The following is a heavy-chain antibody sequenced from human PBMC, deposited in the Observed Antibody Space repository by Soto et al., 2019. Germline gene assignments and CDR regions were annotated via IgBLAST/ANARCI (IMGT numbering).Heavy chain of an antibody. CDR3: ARLIVATGTYYFDY. J-gene: IGHJ4*02. CDR1: GGSISSGGYY. V-gene: IGHV4-31*03. Sequence: SETLSLTCTVSGGSISSGGYYWSWIRQHPGKGLEWIGYIYYSGSTYYNPSLKSRVTISVDTSKNQFSLKLSSVTAADTAVYYCARLIVATGTYYFDYWGQGTLVTVSS. D-gene: IGHD5-12*01. CDR2: IYYSGST.